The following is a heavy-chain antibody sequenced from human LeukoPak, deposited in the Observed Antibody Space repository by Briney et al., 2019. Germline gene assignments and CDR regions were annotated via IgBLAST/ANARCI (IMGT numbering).Heavy chain of an antibody. CDR1: RYDFIGYY. V-gene: IGHV1-2*02. Sequence: AAVKVSCQASRYDFIGYYMHWVRPAPGQGLEWMGWINPNSGGTNYAPTFQGGVTMTRDTSVSTAYMELSGLRSDDTAVYYCARGAAWRYCRGGRCFAPGYWGQGTLVTVSS. CDR3: ARGAAWRYCRGGRCFAPGY. D-gene: IGHD2-15*01. J-gene: IGHJ4*02. CDR2: INPNSGGT.